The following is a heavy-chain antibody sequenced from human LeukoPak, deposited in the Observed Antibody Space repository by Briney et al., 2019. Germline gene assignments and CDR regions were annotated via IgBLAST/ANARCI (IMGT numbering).Heavy chain of an antibody. CDR2: ISWNSGSI. CDR1: GFTFDDYA. J-gene: IGHJ4*02. Sequence: PGGSLRLSCAASGFTFDDYAMHWVRQAPGKGLEWVSGISWNSGSIGYADSVKGRFTISRDNAKNSLYLQMNSLRAEDTALYYCAKSYSYGDYWYYFDYWGQRTLVTVSS. CDR3: AKSYSYGDYWYYFDY. V-gene: IGHV3-9*01. D-gene: IGHD4-17*01.